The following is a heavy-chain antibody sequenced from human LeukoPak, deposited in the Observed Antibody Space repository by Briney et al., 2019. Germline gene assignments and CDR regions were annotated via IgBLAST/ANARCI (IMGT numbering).Heavy chain of an antibody. D-gene: IGHD2-21*01. CDR3: AKAPVTSCRGAFCYPFDY. Sequence: GGSLRLSCAASGFTFSSYWMHWVRQAPGKGLEWVSASSRSDNGNWYAESVRGRFTISRDTSKNTVSLQMNSLRDEDVGVYYCAKAPVTSCRGAFCYPFDYWGHGTLVSVS. V-gene: IGHV3-23*05. J-gene: IGHJ4*01. CDR1: GFTFSSYW. CDR2: SSRSDNGN.